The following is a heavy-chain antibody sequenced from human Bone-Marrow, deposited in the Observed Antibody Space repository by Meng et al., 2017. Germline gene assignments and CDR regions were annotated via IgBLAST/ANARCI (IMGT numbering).Heavy chain of an antibody. Sequence: QLQLQESGPGLVKPSETLSLTCTVSVGSISSSCYYWGWIHQPPGKGLEWIGSIYYTGSTYYNPALKSRVTISLDTSKNQFSLNLSSVTAADTAVYYCARGYCSTTSCYNRYFDYWGLGTLVTVSS. CDR3: ARGYCSTTSCYNRYFDY. CDR1: VGSISSSCYY. D-gene: IGHD2-2*02. J-gene: IGHJ4*02. CDR2: IYYTGST. V-gene: IGHV4-39*01.